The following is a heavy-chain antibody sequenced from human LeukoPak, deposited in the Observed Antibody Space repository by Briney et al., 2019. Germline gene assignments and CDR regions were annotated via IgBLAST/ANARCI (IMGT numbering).Heavy chain of an antibody. CDR3: ARDLIAAAGMYYYYMDV. Sequence: SETLSLTCAVYGGSFSGYYWSWIRQPPGKGLEWIGEINHSGSTNYNPSLKSRVTISVDKSKNQFSLKLSSVTAADTAVYYCARDLIAAAGMYYYYMDVWGKGTTVTVSS. V-gene: IGHV4-34*01. J-gene: IGHJ6*03. CDR1: GGSFSGYY. CDR2: INHSGST. D-gene: IGHD6-13*01.